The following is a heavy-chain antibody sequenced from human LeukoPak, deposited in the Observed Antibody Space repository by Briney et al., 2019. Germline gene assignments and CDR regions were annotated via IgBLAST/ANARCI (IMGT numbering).Heavy chain of an antibody. CDR1: GFTFSNYW. CDR3: ARAAIVVVPAAMGFDY. CDR2: IKLDGSEK. D-gene: IGHD2-2*01. Sequence: GGSLRLSCAASGFTFSNYWMSWVRQAPGKGLEWVANIKLDGSEKYYVDSVKGRFTISRDNAQNSLYLQMNSLRAEDTAVYYCARAAIVVVPAAMGFDYWGQGTLVTDSS. J-gene: IGHJ4*02. V-gene: IGHV3-7*05.